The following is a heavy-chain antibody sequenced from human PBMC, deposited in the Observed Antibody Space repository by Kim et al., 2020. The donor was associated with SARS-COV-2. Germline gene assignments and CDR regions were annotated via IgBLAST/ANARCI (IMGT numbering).Heavy chain of an antibody. J-gene: IGHJ4*02. CDR2: ISYDGSNK. V-gene: IGHV3-30*18. CDR3: AKDSRPLPRRYSYVAGAFYY. D-gene: IGHD5-18*01. Sequence: GGSLRLSCAASGFTFSSYGMHCVRQAPGKGLEWVAVISYDGSNKYYADSVKGRFTISRDNSKNTLYLQMNSLRAEDTAVYYCAKDSRPLPRRYSYVAGAFYYWGQGTLVTVSS. CDR1: GFTFSSYG.